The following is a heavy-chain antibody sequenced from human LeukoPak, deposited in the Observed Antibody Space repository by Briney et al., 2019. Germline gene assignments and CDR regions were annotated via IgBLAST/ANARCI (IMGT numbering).Heavy chain of an antibody. CDR1: GFTFSSYA. D-gene: IGHD1-26*01. J-gene: IGHJ5*02. CDR2: ISGSGGST. V-gene: IGHV3-23*01. Sequence: GGSLRLSCAASGFTFSSYAMSWVRQAPGKGLEWVSAISGSGGSTYYADSVKGRFTISRDNSKNTLYLQMNSLRAEDTAVYYCARKTGGWELRKNWFNPWGQGTLVTVSS. CDR3: ARKTGGWELRKNWFNP.